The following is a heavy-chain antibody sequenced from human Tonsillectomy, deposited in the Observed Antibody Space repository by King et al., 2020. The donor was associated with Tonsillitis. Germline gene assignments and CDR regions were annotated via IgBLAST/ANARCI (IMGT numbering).Heavy chain of an antibody. V-gene: IGHV3-7*01. D-gene: IGHD5-18*01. CDR1: GFTFSSYW. J-gene: IGHJ3*02. CDR2: IKEDGSEK. CDR3: ASDAMVTLGHVPFDI. Sequence: VQLVESGGGLVQPGGSLRLSCAASGFTFSSYWMSWVRQAPGKGLEWVANIKEDGSEKYYVDSVKGRFTISRDTAKNSLYLQMNSLRAEDTAVYYCASDAMVTLGHVPFDIWGKGIMVTVSS.